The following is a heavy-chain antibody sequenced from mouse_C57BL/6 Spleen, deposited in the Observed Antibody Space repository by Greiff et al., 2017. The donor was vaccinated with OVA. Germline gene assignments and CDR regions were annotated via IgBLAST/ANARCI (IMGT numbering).Heavy chain of an antibody. V-gene: IGHV1-22*01. Sequence: EVQLQESGPELVKPGASVKMSCKASGYTFTDYNMHWVKQSHGKSLEWIGYINPNNGGTSYNQKFKGKATLTVNKSSSTAYMELRSLTSEDSAVYYCARIYYGYDNWYFDVWGTGTTVTVSS. D-gene: IGHD2-2*01. J-gene: IGHJ1*03. CDR3: ARIYYGYDNWYFDV. CDR2: INPNNGGT. CDR1: GYTFTDYN.